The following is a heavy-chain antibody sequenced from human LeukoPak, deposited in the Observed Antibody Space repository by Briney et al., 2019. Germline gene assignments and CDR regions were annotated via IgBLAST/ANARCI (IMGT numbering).Heavy chain of an antibody. Sequence: GGSVRLSCAASGFILSTYAMSGVGPAAGKGLEWVSLINRSGFNTLYSDSVNTHDADSVNGRFTISRDNSKNTLYLQMNSLRAEDTAVYYCANDYDSSGFYEAYWGQGTLVTVSS. CDR2: INRSGFNT. D-gene: IGHD3-22*01. V-gene: IGHV3-23*01. J-gene: IGHJ4*02. CDR3: ANDYDSSGFYEAY. CDR1: GFILSTYA.